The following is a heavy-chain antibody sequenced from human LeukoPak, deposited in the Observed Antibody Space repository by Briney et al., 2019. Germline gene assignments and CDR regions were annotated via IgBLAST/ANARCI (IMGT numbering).Heavy chain of an antibody. V-gene: IGHV3-23*01. J-gene: IGHJ6*03. Sequence: PGGSLRLSCAASGFTFSSYAMSWVRQATGKGLDWVSAISGSGGSTYYADSVKGRFTISRDNSKNTLYLQMNSLRAEDTAVYYCAKPLRGNSYYDILTGYSLKNYYYMDVWGKGTTVTVSS. CDR3: AKPLRGNSYYDILTGYSLKNYYYMDV. CDR2: ISGSGGST. D-gene: IGHD3-9*01. CDR1: GFTFSSYA.